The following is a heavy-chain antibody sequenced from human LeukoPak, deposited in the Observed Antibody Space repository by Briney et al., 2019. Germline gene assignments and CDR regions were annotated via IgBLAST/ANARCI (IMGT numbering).Heavy chain of an antibody. Sequence: GASLRLSCAASGFTFSSYAMNWVRQAPGKGLEWVSAISGSGGSTYYADSVKGRFTISRDNSKNTLFLQMNSLRAEDTAVYYCAQDRLIGTTGWLDPWGQGTLVTVSS. CDR3: AQDRLIGTTGWLDP. V-gene: IGHV3-23*01. D-gene: IGHD1-20*01. J-gene: IGHJ5*02. CDR1: GFTFSSYA. CDR2: ISGSGGST.